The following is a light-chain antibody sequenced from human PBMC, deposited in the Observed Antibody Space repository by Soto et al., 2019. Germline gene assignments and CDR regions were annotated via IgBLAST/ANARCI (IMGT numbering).Light chain of an antibody. V-gene: IGKV3D-20*01. CDR2: DAS. CDR3: QQYGSSPLT. Sequence: EIVLTQSPATLSLSPGERATLSCGASQSLSSSYLAWYQQKPRLAPRLLIYDASSRATGIPDRFSGGGSGTDFTLTISRLEPEDFAVYYCQQYGSSPLTFGQGTRLEIK. J-gene: IGKJ5*01. CDR1: QSLSSSY.